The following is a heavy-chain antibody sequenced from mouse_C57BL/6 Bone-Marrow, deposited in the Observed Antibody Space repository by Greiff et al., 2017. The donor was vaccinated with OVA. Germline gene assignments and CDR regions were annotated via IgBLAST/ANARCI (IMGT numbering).Heavy chain of an antibody. Sequence: VQLQQSGPELVKPGASVKIPCKASGYTFTDYNMDWVKQSHGKSLEWIGDINPNNGGTIYNQKFKGKATLTVDKSSSTAYMELRSLTSEDTAVYYCARGLTGTSYWYFDVWGTGTTVTVSS. CDR3: ARGLTGTSYWYFDV. J-gene: IGHJ1*03. CDR2: INPNNGGT. D-gene: IGHD4-1*01. CDR1: GYTFTDYN. V-gene: IGHV1-18*01.